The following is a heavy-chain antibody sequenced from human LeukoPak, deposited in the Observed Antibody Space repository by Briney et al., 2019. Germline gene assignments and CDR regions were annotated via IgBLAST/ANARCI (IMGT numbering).Heavy chain of an antibody. J-gene: IGHJ4*02. V-gene: IGHV3-7*01. CDR1: GFSISGYW. CDR3: YSATPDY. CDR2: IKQDGSEK. D-gene: IGHD2-15*01. Sequence: GGSLRLSCAASGFSISGYWMSWVRQAPGKGLEWVANIKQDGSEKNYVGSVEGRFTISRDNAKNSLYLEMDSLRAEDTAVYYCYSATPDYWGQGTLVTVSS.